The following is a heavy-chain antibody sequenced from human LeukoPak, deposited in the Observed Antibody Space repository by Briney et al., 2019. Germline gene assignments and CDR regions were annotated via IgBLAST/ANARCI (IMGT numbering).Heavy chain of an antibody. D-gene: IGHD4-23*01. Sequence: SGTLSHTCTVSGGSISSYYWSWIRQPPGKGLEWIGFIYYSGSTNYNPSLKSRVTISVDTSKNQFSLKLSSVTAADTAVYYCARPSLDYGGIDAFDFWGQGTLVTVSS. CDR3: ARPSLDYGGIDAFDF. CDR2: IYYSGST. CDR1: GGSISSYY. J-gene: IGHJ3*01. V-gene: IGHV4-59*08.